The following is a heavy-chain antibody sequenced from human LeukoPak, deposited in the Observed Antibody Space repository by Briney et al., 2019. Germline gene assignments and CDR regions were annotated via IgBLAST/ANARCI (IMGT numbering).Heavy chain of an antibody. D-gene: IGHD3-10*01. V-gene: IGHV4-30-2*01. CDR2: INHSGST. CDR1: GGSISSGGYS. Sequence: SETLSLTCAVSGGSISSGGYSWSWVRQPPGKGLEWIGYINHSGSTHFNPSLKSRVTISVDRAKNQYSLKLSSVTAADTAVYYCARGPYYYGSGSPLGQGTLVTVSS. CDR3: ARGPYYYGSGSP. J-gene: IGHJ5*02.